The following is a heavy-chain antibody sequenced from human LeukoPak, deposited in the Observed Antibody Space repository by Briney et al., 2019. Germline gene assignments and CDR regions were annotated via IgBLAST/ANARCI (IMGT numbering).Heavy chain of an antibody. D-gene: IGHD3-3*01. Sequence: GGSLRLSCAASGFTFSTYWMHWVRQAPGKGLEWVANIKQDGSEKYYVDSVKGRFTLSRDSAKNALYLQMNSLRAEDTAVYYCARAEWSNWYFDLWGRGTLVTVCS. CDR3: ARAEWSNWYFDL. CDR1: GFTFSTYW. V-gene: IGHV3-7*03. J-gene: IGHJ2*01. CDR2: IKQDGSEK.